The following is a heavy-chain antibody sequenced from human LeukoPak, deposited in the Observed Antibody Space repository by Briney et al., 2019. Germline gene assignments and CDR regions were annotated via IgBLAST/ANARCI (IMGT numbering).Heavy chain of an antibody. CDR3: AKWPEGATPKFHY. CDR2: ISGSGGVT. D-gene: IGHD1-26*01. V-gene: IGHV3-23*01. J-gene: IGHJ4*02. Sequence: GGSLRLSCAASGVTFSSYAMSWVRGAPGEGPEWVSTISGSGGVTYYPDSVRGRFTISRDNSKTTLHLQMDSLRAEDTAIYYCAKWPEGATPKFHYWGQGTLVTVSS. CDR1: GVTFSSYA.